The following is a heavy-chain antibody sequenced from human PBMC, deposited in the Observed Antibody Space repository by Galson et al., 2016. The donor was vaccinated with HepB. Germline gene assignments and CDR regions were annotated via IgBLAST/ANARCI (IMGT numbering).Heavy chain of an antibody. CDR1: GYTFSSYS. D-gene: IGHD3-10*01. CDR2: INTNTGNP. CDR3: ARSMIPYGSQNYNFDAFDI. J-gene: IGHJ3*02. V-gene: IGHV7-4-1*02. Sequence: SVKVSCKASGYTFSSYSMNWVRQAPGQGLEWMGWINTNTGNPAYAQDSTGRFVLSLDTSVSTAYLQISGLKAEDTAVYYCARSMIPYGSQNYNFDAFDIWGQGTMVTVPS.